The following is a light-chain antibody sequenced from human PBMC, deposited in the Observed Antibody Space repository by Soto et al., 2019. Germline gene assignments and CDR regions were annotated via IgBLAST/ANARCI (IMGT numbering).Light chain of an antibody. Sequence: EIVLTQSPGTLSLSPGERATLSCRASQSVTSSYLAWYQQKPGPAPRLLISGASSRATGIPARFSGSGSGTDFTLTISRLEPEDFAVYYCQQYSTSRLTFGGGTKVEIK. V-gene: IGKV3-20*01. CDR3: QQYSTSRLT. J-gene: IGKJ4*01. CDR1: QSVTSSY. CDR2: GAS.